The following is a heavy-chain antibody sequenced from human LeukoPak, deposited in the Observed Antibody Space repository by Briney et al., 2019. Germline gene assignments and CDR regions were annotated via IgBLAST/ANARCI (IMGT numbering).Heavy chain of an antibody. V-gene: IGHV3-23*01. J-gene: IGHJ4*02. D-gene: IGHD7-27*01. CDR1: GFTFSSYT. Sequence: GGSLGLSCAASGFTFSSYTMSWVRQAPGKGLEWVSTITTSDGNTYYADSVKGRFTVSRDNSKNTLFLQMNSLRAEGTAVYYCAKDGGLWVSAHWGDSWGRGTLVTVSS. CDR2: ITTSDGNT. CDR3: AKDGGLWVSAHWGDS.